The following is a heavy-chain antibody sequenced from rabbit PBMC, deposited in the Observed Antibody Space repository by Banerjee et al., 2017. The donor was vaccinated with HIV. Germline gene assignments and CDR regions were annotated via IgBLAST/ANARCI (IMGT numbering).Heavy chain of an antibody. CDR3: ARAYADSDYYKALHL. J-gene: IGHJ6*01. V-gene: IGHV1S47*01. CDR1: GIDFSSYG. D-gene: IGHD1-1*01. CDR2: IYPDYGST. Sequence: QEQLVESGGGLVTLGGSLKLSCKASGIDFSSYGISWVRQAPGKGLEWIAYIYPDYGSTDYASWVNGRFTISLDNAQNTVFLQMTSLTAADTATYFCARAYADSDYYKALHLWGQGTLVTVS.